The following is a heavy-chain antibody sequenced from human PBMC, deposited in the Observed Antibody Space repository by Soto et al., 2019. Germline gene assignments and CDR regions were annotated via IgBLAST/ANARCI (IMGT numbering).Heavy chain of an antibody. J-gene: IGHJ6*02. CDR3: ARVPQPLPSTIFGVVIIPDNYYYYGMDV. V-gene: IGHV3-33*01. CDR2: IWYDGSNK. D-gene: IGHD3-3*01. Sequence: GGSLRLSCAASGFTFSSYGMHWVRQAPGKGLEWVAVIWYDGSNKYYADSVKGRFTISRDNSKNTLYLQMNSLRAEDTAVYYCARVPQPLPSTIFGVVIIPDNYYYYGMDVWGQGATVTVSS. CDR1: GFTFSSYG.